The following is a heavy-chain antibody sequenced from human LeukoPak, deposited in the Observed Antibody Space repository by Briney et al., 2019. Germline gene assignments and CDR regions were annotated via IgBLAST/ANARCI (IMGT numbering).Heavy chain of an antibody. J-gene: IGHJ4*02. CDR2: ISYDGSNK. CDR3: AKGPMVRGVGEAFDY. CDR1: GFTFSSYG. Sequence: PGRSLRLSCAASGFTFSSYGMHWVRQAPGKGLEWVAVISYDGSNKYYADSVKGRFTISRDNSKNTLYLQMNSLRAEDTAVYYSAKGPMVRGVGEAFDYWGQGTLVTVSS. D-gene: IGHD3-10*01. V-gene: IGHV3-30*18.